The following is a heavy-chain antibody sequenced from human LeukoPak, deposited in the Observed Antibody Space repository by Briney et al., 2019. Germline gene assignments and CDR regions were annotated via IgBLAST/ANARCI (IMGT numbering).Heavy chain of an antibody. CDR3: ARKWELPASYYFDY. D-gene: IGHD1-26*01. Sequence: PGGSLRLSCAASGFTFSDYYMSWIRQAPGKGLEWVSYISSSGSTIYYADSVKGRFTISRDNAKNSLYLQTNSLRAEDTAVYYCARKWELPASYYFDYWGQGTLVTVSS. CDR1: GFTFSDYY. J-gene: IGHJ4*02. CDR2: ISSSGSTI. V-gene: IGHV3-11*01.